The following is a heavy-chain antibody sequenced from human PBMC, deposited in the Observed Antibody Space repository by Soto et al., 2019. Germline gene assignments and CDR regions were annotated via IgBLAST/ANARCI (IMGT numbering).Heavy chain of an antibody. CDR1: GFTFSTYG. CDR2: ISSDGSNE. D-gene: IGHD3-22*01. CDR3: AKTITTYSGDSRGRGALVDY. J-gene: IGHJ4*02. Sequence: QVQLVESGGGVVQPGRSLRLSCAASGFTFSTYGMHWVRQPPGKGLEWVAVISSDGSNEYYADPVKGRFTISRDNSKNTLYLQMNSLRLEDTAVYYCAKTITTYSGDSRGRGALVDYWGQGTLVTVSS. V-gene: IGHV3-30*18.